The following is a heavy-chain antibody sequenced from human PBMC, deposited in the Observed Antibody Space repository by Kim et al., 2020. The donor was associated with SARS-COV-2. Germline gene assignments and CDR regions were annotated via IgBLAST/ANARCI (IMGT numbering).Heavy chain of an antibody. CDR2: I. D-gene: IGHD4-4*01. Sequence: INIADSVVCRFTISRDNDKNSLYLQMNSLRAEDTAVYYCARGPNYSPFDYWGQGTLVTVSS. V-gene: IGHV3-48*03. J-gene: IGHJ4*02. CDR3: ARGPNYSPFDY.